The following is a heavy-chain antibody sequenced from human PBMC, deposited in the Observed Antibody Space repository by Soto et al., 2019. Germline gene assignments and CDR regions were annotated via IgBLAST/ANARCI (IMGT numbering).Heavy chain of an antibody. Sequence: SGPTLVNPTQTLTLTCTSSGFSLSTSGMCVSWIRQPPGKALEWLARIDWDDDKYYSTSLKTRLTISKDTSKNQVVLTMTNMDPVDTATYYCARICGSYCSSTSCYDWFDPWGQGTLVTVSS. CDR1: GFSLSTSGMC. D-gene: IGHD2-2*01. CDR2: IDWDDDK. V-gene: IGHV2-70*11. J-gene: IGHJ5*02. CDR3: ARICGSYCSSTSCYDWFDP.